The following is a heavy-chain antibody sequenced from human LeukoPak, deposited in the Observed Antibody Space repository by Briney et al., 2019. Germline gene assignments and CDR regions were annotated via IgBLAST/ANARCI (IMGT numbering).Heavy chain of an antibody. J-gene: IGHJ4*02. CDR3: ASGDIGWLQLNS. CDR1: GFTFSSYA. V-gene: IGHV3-30*14. D-gene: IGHD5-24*01. Sequence: GGSLRLSCAASGFTFSSYAMHWVRQAPGKGLEWVAVISYDGSNKYYADSVKGRFTISRDNSKNTLYLQMNSLRSEDTAVYYCASGDIGWLQLNSWGQGTLVTVSS. CDR2: ISYDGSNK.